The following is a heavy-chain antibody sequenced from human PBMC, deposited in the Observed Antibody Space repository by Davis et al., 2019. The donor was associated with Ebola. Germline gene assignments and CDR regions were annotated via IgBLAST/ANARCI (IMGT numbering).Heavy chain of an antibody. CDR3: ARDSSSWAESDY. Sequence: ASVKVSCKASGYTFTNYGISWVRQAPGQGLEWMGWISAYNGDTNYAQKLQGRVTMTTDTSTSTAYMELRSLRSADTAVYYCARDSSSWAESDYWGQGTLVIVSS. J-gene: IGHJ4*02. D-gene: IGHD6-13*01. V-gene: IGHV1-18*01. CDR2: ISAYNGDT. CDR1: GYTFTNYG.